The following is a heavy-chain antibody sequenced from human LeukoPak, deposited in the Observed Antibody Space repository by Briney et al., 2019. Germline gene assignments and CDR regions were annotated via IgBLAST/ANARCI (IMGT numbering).Heavy chain of an antibody. D-gene: IGHD1/OR15-1a*01. J-gene: IGHJ4*02. CDR3: AKINNDDDY. V-gene: IGHV3-30*18. Sequence: PGRSLRLSCAASGFTFTTFGIHWVRQAPGKGLEWVAAISPDGKIEYYTDSVKGRFTVSRDNPKNMIYLQMNSLRGEDSAVYFCAKINNDDDYWGQGALVTVSS. CDR1: GFTFTTFG. CDR2: ISPDGKIE.